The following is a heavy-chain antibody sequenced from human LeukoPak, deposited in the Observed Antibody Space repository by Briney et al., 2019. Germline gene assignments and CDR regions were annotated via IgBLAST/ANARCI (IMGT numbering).Heavy chain of an antibody. J-gene: IGHJ5*02. CDR3: VTYRPGDINWFDP. V-gene: IGHV4-31*03. Sequence: SQTLSLTCTVSGASISTANYYWSWIRQYPGTGLEWIGYMEYSVSTRYNPSLKSRVVISADTSKNQFSLNLRSVTAADSAIYYCVTYRPGDINWFDPWGQGILVTVSS. CDR1: GASISTANYY. D-gene: IGHD2-21*01. CDR2: MEYSVST.